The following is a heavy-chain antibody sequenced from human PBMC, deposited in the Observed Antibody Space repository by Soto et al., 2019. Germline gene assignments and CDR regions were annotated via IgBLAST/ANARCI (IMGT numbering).Heavy chain of an antibody. V-gene: IGHV5-51*01. J-gene: IGHJ3*02. D-gene: IGHD3-22*01. CDR3: ARSNYYDSNGYLPDAFDI. Sequence: GESLKISCKGSGYSFTSYWIGWVRQMPGKGLEWMGIIYPGDSDTRYSPSFQGQVTISADKSISTAYLQWSSLKASDTAMYYCARSNYYDSNGYLPDAFDIWGQGTMVTVSS. CDR2: IYPGDSDT. CDR1: GYSFTSYW.